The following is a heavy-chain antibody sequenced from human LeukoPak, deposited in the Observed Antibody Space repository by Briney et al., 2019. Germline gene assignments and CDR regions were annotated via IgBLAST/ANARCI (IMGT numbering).Heavy chain of an antibody. CDR2: ISYDGSNK. D-gene: IGHD1-14*01. CDR1: GFTFSSYG. V-gene: IGHV3-30*18. J-gene: IGHJ4*02. CDR3: AKRGNNRKDFDY. Sequence: GGSLRLSCAASGFTFSSYGMHWVRQAPGKGLEWVAVISYDGSNKYYADSVKGRFTISRDNSKNTLYLQMNSLRAEDTAVYYCAKRGNNRKDFDYWGQGTLVTVSS.